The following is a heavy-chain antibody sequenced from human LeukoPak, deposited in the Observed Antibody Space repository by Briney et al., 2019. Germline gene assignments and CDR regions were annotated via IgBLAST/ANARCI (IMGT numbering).Heavy chain of an antibody. D-gene: IGHD6-19*01. V-gene: IGHV3-21*01. J-gene: IGHJ4*02. CDR3: ARTTDYSSGFDY. CDR1: EFTFSRYS. Sequence: GGTLRLSCAASEFTFSRYSMNWVRQAPGKGLEWVSSISTSSSYMFYAASVKGRFTISRDNAKNSLYLQMNSLRADDTAVYYCARTTDYSSGFDYWGQGTLVTVSS. CDR2: ISTSSSYM.